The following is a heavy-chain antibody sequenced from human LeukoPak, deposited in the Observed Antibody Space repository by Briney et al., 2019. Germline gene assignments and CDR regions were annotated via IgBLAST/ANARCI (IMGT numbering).Heavy chain of an antibody. Sequence: PGGSLRLSCAATGFTFSNYAIHWGRQAPGKGLEWVALISHDESNKHYADSVKGRFTISRDNSKNTLYLQMNSLRVEDTAIYYCAKDRIVISFGDVSKHWGQGTLVTVSS. J-gene: IGHJ1*01. CDR1: GFTFSNYA. D-gene: IGHD3-10*01. CDR3: AKDRIVISFGDVSKH. V-gene: IGHV3-30*18. CDR2: ISHDESNK.